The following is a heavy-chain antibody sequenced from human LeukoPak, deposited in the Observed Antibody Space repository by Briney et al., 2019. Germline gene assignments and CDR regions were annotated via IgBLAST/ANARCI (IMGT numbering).Heavy chain of an antibody. Sequence: SETLSLTCTVSGGSISSSSYYWGWIRQPPGKGLEWIGSIYYSGSTYYNPSLKSRVTISVDTSKNQFSLKLSSVTAADTAVYYCARPVWELPHWGQGTLVTVSS. D-gene: IGHD1-26*01. J-gene: IGHJ4*02. V-gene: IGHV4-39*01. CDR3: ARPVWELPH. CDR2: IYYSGST. CDR1: GGSISSSSYY.